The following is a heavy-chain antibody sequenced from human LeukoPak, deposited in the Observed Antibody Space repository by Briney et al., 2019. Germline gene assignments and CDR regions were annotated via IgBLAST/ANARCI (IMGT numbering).Heavy chain of an antibody. CDR1: GYTFTSYG. Sequence: ASVTVSCKASGYTFTSYGISWVRQAPGQGLEWMGWISAYNGNTNYAQKLQGRVTMTTDTSTSTAYMELRSLRSDDTAVYYCARAPDSSGYYLGYYDYYMDVWGKGTTVTVSS. V-gene: IGHV1-18*01. J-gene: IGHJ6*03. CDR3: ARAPDSSGYYLGYYDYYMDV. D-gene: IGHD3-22*01. CDR2: ISAYNGNT.